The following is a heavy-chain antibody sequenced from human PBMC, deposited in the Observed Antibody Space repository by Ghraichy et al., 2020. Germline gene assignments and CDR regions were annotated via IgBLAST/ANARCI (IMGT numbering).Heavy chain of an antibody. CDR2: ISGSGGST. J-gene: IGHJ6*02. CDR3: AKSRAVTSYYYYGMDV. CDR1: GFSLNSYA. V-gene: IGHV3-23*01. D-gene: IGHD4-17*01. Sequence: GESLNISCAASGFSLNSYAMSWVRQAPGMGLEWVSAISGSGGSTYYVDSVKGRFTIARDNSKNTLSLQMNSLRAGDTAVYYCAKSRAVTSYYYYGMDVWGQGTTVTVSS.